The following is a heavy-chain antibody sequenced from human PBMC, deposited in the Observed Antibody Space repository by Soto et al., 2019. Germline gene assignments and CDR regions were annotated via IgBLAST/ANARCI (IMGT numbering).Heavy chain of an antibody. Sequence: PETLSLTCAVHAGSFTGYYWNWIRQPPGKGLEWIGEINHSGSTNYNPSLKSRVTISLDTSKNQFSLKLSSVAAADTAVYFCASTFYDLWSGFRNYYYMDVWGMGTTVTVSS. V-gene: IGHV4-34*01. CDR3: ASTFYDLWSGFRNYYYMDV. CDR2: INHSGST. D-gene: IGHD3-3*01. CDR1: AGSFTGYY. J-gene: IGHJ6*03.